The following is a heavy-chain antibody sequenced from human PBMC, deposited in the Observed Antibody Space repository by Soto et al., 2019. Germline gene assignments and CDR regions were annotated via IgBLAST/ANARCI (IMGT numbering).Heavy chain of an antibody. CDR1: GGSISSSSYY. J-gene: IGHJ4*02. Sequence: SETLSLTCTVSGGSISSSSYYWGWIRQPPGKGLEWIGSIYYSGSTYYNPSLKSRVTISVDTSKNQFSLKLSSVTAADTAVYYCARLKYYDILTGPHLAYWGQGTLVTVSS. D-gene: IGHD3-9*01. CDR3: ARLKYYDILTGPHLAY. CDR2: IYYSGST. V-gene: IGHV4-39*01.